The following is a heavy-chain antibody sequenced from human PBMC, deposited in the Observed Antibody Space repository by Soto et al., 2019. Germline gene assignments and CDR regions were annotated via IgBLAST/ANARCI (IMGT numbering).Heavy chain of an antibody. D-gene: IGHD1-26*01. CDR3: ATGAGTPAEHFDW. V-gene: IGHV3-15*02. J-gene: IGHJ4*02. Sequence: EVQLVESGGALVKPGGSLRLSCAASGFSFSNSWMTWVRQAPGKELEWVGRIKSKAEGGITDYAAPVKGRFTISRDDSKNTLFLEMNSLKSEDTAVSYCATGAGTPAEHFDWWEQGTLVNVSS. CDR1: GFSFSNSW. CDR2: IKSKAEGGIT.